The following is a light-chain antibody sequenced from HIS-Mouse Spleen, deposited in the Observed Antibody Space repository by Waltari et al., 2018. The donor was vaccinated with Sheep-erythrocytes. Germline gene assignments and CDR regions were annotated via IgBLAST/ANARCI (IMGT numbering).Light chain of an antibody. CDR2: EGS. CDR3: CSYAGSSTPWV. CDR1: SSYVGSYNL. J-gene: IGLJ3*02. V-gene: IGLV2-23*01. Sequence: QSALTQPASVSGSPGQSIPISCTGTSSYVGSYNLLSWYQQHPGKAPKLMIYEGSKRPSGVSNRFSGSKSGNTASLTISGLQAEDEADYYCCSYAGSSTPWVFGGGTKLTVL.